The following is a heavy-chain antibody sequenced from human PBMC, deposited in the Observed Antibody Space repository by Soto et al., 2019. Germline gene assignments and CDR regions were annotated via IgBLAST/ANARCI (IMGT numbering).Heavy chain of an antibody. D-gene: IGHD4-4*01. CDR1: GYPFSDNQ. V-gene: IGHV1-2*02. J-gene: IGHJ5*02. CDR3: ARKHSLDYIRWGLDP. CDR2: INPKSDDT. Sequence: ASVKFSWNASGYPFSDNQIHWLRRAPVQGFEWMGRINPKSDDTNYAQKFQGRVTMTRDTSIDTAYLELTGLTSDDTATYYCARKHSLDYIRWGLDPWGQGTLVTVSS.